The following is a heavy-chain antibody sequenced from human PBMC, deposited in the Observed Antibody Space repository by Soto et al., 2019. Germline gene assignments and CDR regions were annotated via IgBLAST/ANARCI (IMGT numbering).Heavy chain of an antibody. CDR1: GFTFTSSA. Sequence: QMQLVQSGPEVKKPGTSVKVSCKASGFTFTSSAVQWVRQARGQRLEWIGWIVVGSGNTNYAQKFQERVTITMDMSTSTAYMELSSLRTEDTAVYYCAAGLQGPPEYFDLWGRGTLVTVSS. CDR2: IVVGSGNT. J-gene: IGHJ2*01. CDR3: AAGLQGPPEYFDL. D-gene: IGHD2-15*01. V-gene: IGHV1-58*01.